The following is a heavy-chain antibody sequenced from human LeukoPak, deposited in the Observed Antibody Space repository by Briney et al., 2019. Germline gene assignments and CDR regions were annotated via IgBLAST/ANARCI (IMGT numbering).Heavy chain of an antibody. Sequence: SVKVSCKASGGTFSSYVITWVRQAPGQGLEWMGGIIPTFDTAKYAQKFQGRVTITADKSTSTVYMELSRLRSEDTALYYCARCIPPYYYDSSGYYQTQWSNWFDPWGQGTLVTVSS. V-gene: IGHV1-69*06. J-gene: IGHJ5*02. CDR1: GGTFSSYV. CDR2: IIPTFDTA. D-gene: IGHD3-22*01. CDR3: ARCIPPYYYDSSGYYQTQWSNWFDP.